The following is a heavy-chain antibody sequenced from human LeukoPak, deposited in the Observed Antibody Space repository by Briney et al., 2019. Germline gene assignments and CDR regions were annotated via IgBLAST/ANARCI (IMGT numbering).Heavy chain of an antibody. CDR1: GFTFSSYG. Sequence: GGSLRLSCAASGFTFSSYGMHWVRQAPGKGLEWVAFIRNDGGNKYYADSVKGQFTISRDSSKNTLYLQMNSLRAEDTAVYYCAKGPNYDILTGWRKTHNAFDIWGQGTMVTVSS. V-gene: IGHV3-30*02. D-gene: IGHD3-9*01. CDR3: AKGPNYDILTGWRKTHNAFDI. CDR2: IRNDGGNK. J-gene: IGHJ3*02.